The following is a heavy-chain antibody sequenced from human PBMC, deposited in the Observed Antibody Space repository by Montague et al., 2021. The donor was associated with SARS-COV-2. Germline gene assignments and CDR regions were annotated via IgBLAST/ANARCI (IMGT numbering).Heavy chain of an antibody. CDR1: SGSISSGGSISSGGYY. Sequence: TLSLTCTVSSGSISSGGSISSGGYYWSWIRQHPGKGLEWIGYIYYSGSTSYNPSLKSRATISVATSKNQFSLKLSSVTAADTAVYYCARDLGHRYVAGWFDPWGQGTLVTVSS. CDR2: IYYSGST. CDR3: ARDLGHRYVAGWFDP. V-gene: IGHV4-31*03. J-gene: IGHJ5*02. D-gene: IGHD5-18*01.